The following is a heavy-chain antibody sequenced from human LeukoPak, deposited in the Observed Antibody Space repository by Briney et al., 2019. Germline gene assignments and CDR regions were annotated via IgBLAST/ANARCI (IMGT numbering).Heavy chain of an antibody. D-gene: IGHD5-12*01. J-gene: IGHJ6*04. Sequence: GGSLRLSCAASGFTFSSYSMNWVRQAPGKGLEWVSSISSSSSYIYYADSVKGRFTISRDNAKNSLYLQMNSLRAEDTAVYYCARASGYDPYYYYYYGMDVWGKGTTVTVSS. CDR2: ISSSSSYI. CDR3: ARASGYDPYYYYYYGMDV. V-gene: IGHV3-21*01. CDR1: GFTFSSYS.